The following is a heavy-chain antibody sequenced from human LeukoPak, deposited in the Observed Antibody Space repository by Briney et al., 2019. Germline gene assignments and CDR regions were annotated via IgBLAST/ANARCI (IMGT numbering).Heavy chain of an antibody. CDR3: ARGRGVPYYYDSSGYYPADY. D-gene: IGHD3-22*01. CDR1: GASISSGDYY. V-gene: IGHV4-30-4*01. CDR2: IYYSGST. J-gene: IGHJ4*02. Sequence: SETLSLTCTVSGASISSGDYYWSWIRQPPGKGLECIGHIYYSGSTYSNPSLKSRVTISVDTSKNQFSLKLSSVTAADTAVYYCARGRGVPYYYDSSGYYPADYWGQGTLVTVSS.